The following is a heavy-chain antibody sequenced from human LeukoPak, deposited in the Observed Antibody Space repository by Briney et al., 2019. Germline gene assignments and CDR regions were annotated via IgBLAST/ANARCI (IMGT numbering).Heavy chain of an antibody. V-gene: IGHV4-39*01. CDR2: IYYSGST. CDR1: GGSISSSSYY. D-gene: IGHD6-13*01. CDR3: ARRRYSSSHLGY. Sequence: SETLSLTCTVSGGSISSSSYYWGWIRQPPGKGLEWIGSIYYSGSTYYNPSLKSRVTISVDTSKNQFSLKLSSVTAADTAVYYCARRRYSSSHLGYWGQGTLVTVSS. J-gene: IGHJ4*02.